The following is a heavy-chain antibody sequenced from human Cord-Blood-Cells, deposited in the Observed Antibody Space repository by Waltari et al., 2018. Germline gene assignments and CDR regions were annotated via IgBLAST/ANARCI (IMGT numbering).Heavy chain of an antibody. D-gene: IGHD2-15*01. Sequence: QLQESGPGQVQPSETRPGSRTACGSPISSYSWEWIRQPAGKGLEWIGRIYTSGSTNYNPSLKSRVTMSVDTSKNQFSLKLSSVTAADTAVYYCATLRIWGQGTLVTVSS. CDR3: ATLRI. CDR1: GSPISSYS. CDR2: IYTSGST. V-gene: IGHV4-4*07. J-gene: IGHJ4*02.